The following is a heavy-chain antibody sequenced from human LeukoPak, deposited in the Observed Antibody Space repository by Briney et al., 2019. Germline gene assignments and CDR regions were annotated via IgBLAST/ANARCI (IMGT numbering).Heavy chain of an antibody. V-gene: IGHV4-34*01. J-gene: IGHJ3*02. Sequence: PSETLSLTCAVYGGSFSGYYWSWIRQPPGKGLEWIGEINHSGSTNYNPSLKSRVTISVDTSKNQFSLKLSSVTAADTAVYSCAREVISYYYDIWGQGTMVTVSS. CDR2: INHSGST. CDR1: GGSFSGYY. D-gene: IGHD3-10*01. CDR3: AREVISYYYDI.